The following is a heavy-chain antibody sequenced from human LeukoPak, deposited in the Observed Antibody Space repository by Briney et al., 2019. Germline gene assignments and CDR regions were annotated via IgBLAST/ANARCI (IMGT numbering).Heavy chain of an antibody. V-gene: IGHV3-7*01. CDR1: GFTFSSYS. D-gene: IGHD5-18*01. CDR3: ARDLAYSRLDY. J-gene: IGHJ4*02. Sequence: GGSLRLSCAGSGFTFSSYSMHWVRQAPGKGLEWVANIKQDGSEKYSADSVKGRFTISRDNAENSLYLQMNSLRVEDTAFYYCARDLAYSRLDYWGQGMLVTVSS. CDR2: IKQDGSEK.